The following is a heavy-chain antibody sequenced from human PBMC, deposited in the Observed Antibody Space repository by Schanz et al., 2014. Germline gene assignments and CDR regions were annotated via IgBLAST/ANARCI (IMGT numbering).Heavy chain of an antibody. Sequence: QVRLVQSGAELKMPGATVKVSCETSGYTVTNYGVSWVRQAPGQGLEWVAWISPYNGNTAYAQNLKGRVRMTTDTSTATAYMELRSLTSDDTAVYYCARDRVYRFLKGENRFYFDYWGQGTLVIVSS. CDR1: GYTVTNYG. CDR2: ISPYNGNT. D-gene: IGHD3-3*01. J-gene: IGHJ4*02. CDR3: ARDRVYRFLKGENRFYFDY. V-gene: IGHV1-18*01.